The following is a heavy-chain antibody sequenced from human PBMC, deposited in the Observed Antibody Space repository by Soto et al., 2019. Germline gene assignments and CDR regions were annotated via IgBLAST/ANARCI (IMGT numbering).Heavy chain of an antibody. V-gene: IGHV1-8*01. CDR2: MNPNSGNT. D-gene: IGHD3-3*01. J-gene: IGHJ5*01. Sequence: ASVKVSCKASGYTFTSYDINWVRQATGQGLEWMGWMNPNSGNTGYAQKFQGRVTMTRNTSISTAYMELSSLRSEDTAVYYCARGLYVFWSGYYAGNWFDSWGQGTLVIVSS. CDR1: GYTFTSYD. CDR3: ARGLYVFWSGYYAGNWFDS.